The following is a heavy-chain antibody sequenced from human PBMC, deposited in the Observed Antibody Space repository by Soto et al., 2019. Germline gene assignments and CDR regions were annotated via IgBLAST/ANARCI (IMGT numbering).Heavy chain of an antibody. CDR1: GYTFTSYA. CDR3: AREIGFGGAPGGAGMH. V-gene: IGHV1-3*01. D-gene: IGHD3-10*01. J-gene: IGHJ4*02. CDR2: INAGNGNT. Sequence: QVQLVQSGAEVKKPGASVKVSCKASGYTFTSYAMHWVRQAPGQRLEWMGWINAGNGNTKYSQKFQGRVTITRDTAARPAYRERRRLGSEDTAVYYWAREIGFGGAPGGAGMHWGQGTLVTVSS.